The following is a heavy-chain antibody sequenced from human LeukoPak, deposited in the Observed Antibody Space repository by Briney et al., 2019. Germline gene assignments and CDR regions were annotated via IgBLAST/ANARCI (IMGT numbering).Heavy chain of an antibody. J-gene: IGHJ4*02. CDR1: GGSINSYY. V-gene: IGHV4-34*01. Sequence: PSETLSLTCTVSGGSINSYYWSWIRQPPGKGLEWIGEINHSGSTNYNPSLKSRVTISVDTSKNQFSLKLSSVTAADTAVYYCASSGSYIWGQGTLVTVSS. CDR3: ASSGSYI. D-gene: IGHD3-10*01. CDR2: INHSGST.